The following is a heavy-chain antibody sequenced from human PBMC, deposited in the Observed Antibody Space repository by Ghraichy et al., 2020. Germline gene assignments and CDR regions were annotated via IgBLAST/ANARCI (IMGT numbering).Heavy chain of an antibody. D-gene: IGHD2-2*01. J-gene: IGHJ5*02. CDR1: GYTFTSYA. Sequence: ASVKVSCKASGYTFTSYAMHWVRQAPGQRLEWMGWINAGNGNTKYSQKFQGRVTITRDTSASTAYMELSSLRSEDTAVYYCARAGCSSTSLIPAARYWFDPWGQGTLVTVSS. CDR3: ARAGCSSTSLIPAARYWFDP. CDR2: INAGNGNT. V-gene: IGHV1-3*01.